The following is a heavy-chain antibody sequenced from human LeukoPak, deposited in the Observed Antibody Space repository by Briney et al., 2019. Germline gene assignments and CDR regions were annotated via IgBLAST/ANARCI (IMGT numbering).Heavy chain of an antibody. J-gene: IGHJ4*02. CDR3: ARDSGSGSYSGY. V-gene: IGHV3-74*01. CDR2: INPDGSIT. Sequence: GGSLRLSCAASGFTFSTYWMHWVRQAPGKGLVWVSRINPDGSITGYADSVKGRFTILRDNAKNTLYLHMDSLRAEDTAVYYCARDSGSGSYSGYWGQGTLVTVSS. D-gene: IGHD3-10*01. CDR1: GFTFSTYW.